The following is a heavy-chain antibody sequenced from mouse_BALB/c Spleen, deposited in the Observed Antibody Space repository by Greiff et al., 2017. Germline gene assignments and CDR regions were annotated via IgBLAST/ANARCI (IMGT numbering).Heavy chain of an antibody. V-gene: IGHV1-15*01. J-gene: IGHJ2*01. CDR2: IDPETGGT. Sequence: VQLVESGAELVRPGASVTLSCKASGYTFTDYEMHWVKQTPVHGLEWIGAIDPETGGTAYNQKFKGKATLTADKSSSTAYMELRSLTSEDSAVYYCTKGYYEDYWGQGTTLTVSS. CDR3: TKGYYEDY. CDR1: GYTFTDYE. D-gene: IGHD2-3*01.